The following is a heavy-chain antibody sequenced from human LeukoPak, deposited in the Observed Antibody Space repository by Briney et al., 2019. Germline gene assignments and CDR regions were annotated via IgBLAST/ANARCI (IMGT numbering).Heavy chain of an antibody. Sequence: SGGSLRLSCAASGFTFSSYGMHWVRQAPGKGLEWVAFIRYDGSNKYYADSVKGRFTISRDNSKNTLYLQMNSLRAEDTAVYYCAKAPPYSSRKNLDYYFDYWGQGTLVTVST. CDR1: GFTFSSYG. J-gene: IGHJ4*02. CDR3: AKAPPYSSRKNLDYYFDY. V-gene: IGHV3-30*02. CDR2: IRYDGSNK. D-gene: IGHD6-13*01.